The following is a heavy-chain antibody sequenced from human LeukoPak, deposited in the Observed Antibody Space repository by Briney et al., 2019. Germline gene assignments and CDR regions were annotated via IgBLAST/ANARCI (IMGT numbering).Heavy chain of an antibody. D-gene: IGHD6-19*01. V-gene: IGHV3-7*01. CDR1: GFTFSSYW. CDR3: ARDGDSSGWYNGYFDY. Sequence: GGSLRLSCAASGFTFSSYWMSWVRQAPGKGLEWVANIKQDGSEKYYVDSVKGRFTISRDNAKNSLYLQMNSLRAEDTAVYYCARDGDSSGWYNGYFDYWGQGTLVTVPS. CDR2: IKQDGSEK. J-gene: IGHJ4*02.